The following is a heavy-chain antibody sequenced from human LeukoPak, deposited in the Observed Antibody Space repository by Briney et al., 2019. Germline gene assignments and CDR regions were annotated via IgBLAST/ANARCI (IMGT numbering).Heavy chain of an antibody. Sequence: GGSLRLSCAASGFTVSSNYMSWVRQAPGKGLEWVSVIYSGGSTYYADSVKGRFTISRDNSKNTPHLQMNSLRAEDTAVYYCARGIAVAGIFDYWGQGTLVTVSS. J-gene: IGHJ4*02. CDR1: GFTVSSNY. CDR3: ARGIAVAGIFDY. D-gene: IGHD6-19*01. V-gene: IGHV3-53*01. CDR2: IYSGGST.